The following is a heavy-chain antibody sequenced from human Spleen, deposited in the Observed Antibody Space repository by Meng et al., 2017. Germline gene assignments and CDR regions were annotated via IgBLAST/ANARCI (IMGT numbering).Heavy chain of an antibody. CDR3: AKPYYYDTSGPFQH. CDR1: GGSFSGYY. Sequence: SETLSLTCAVYGGSFSGYYWSWIRQPPGKGLEWIGEINHRGSTNYNPSLKSRVTMSVDTSKNHFSLKLSSVTAADTAVYYCAKPYYYDTSGPFQHWGQGTLVTVSS. CDR2: INHRGST. D-gene: IGHD3-22*01. V-gene: IGHV4-34*01. J-gene: IGHJ1*01.